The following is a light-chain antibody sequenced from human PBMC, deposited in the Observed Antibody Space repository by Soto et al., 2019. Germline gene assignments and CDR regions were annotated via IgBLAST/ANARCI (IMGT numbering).Light chain of an antibody. J-gene: IGLJ2*01. CDR3: GTWDSSLRVVL. CDR2: DNY. V-gene: IGLV1-51*01. CDR1: NSNVGSNY. Sequence: QSGLTQPPSVSAATGQKVTISCSRSNSNVGSNYVAWYQHLPGTAPKLLIYDNYKRPSGIADRFSGSKSGTSATLAITGLQTGDEADYYCGTWDSSLRVVLFGGGTQLTVL.